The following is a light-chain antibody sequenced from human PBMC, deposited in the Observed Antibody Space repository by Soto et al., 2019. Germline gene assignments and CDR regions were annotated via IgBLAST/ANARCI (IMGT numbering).Light chain of an antibody. J-gene: IGLJ2*01. CDR3: GTYAGSDILI. Sequence: QSALTQPRSVSGSPGQSVTISCTGTSSDVGGYNYVSWYQRHPGKAPKLIISDVTKRPSGVPDRFSGSKSGNTASLTISGLQAEDEADYACGTYAGSDILIFGGGTTVTVL. V-gene: IGLV2-11*01. CDR1: SSDVGGYNY. CDR2: DVT.